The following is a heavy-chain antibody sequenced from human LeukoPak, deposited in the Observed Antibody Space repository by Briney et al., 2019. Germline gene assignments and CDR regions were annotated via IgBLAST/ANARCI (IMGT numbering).Heavy chain of an antibody. D-gene: IGHD5-24*01. CDR1: GYTFTSYG. CDR2: ISACNGNT. V-gene: IGHV1-18*01. Sequence: ASVKVSCKASGYTFTSYGISWVRQAPGQRLERMGGISACNGNTNFAQKLQGRVTMTTDTSPSTAHTELRSLRSDDTAVYYCAVDGYNFPSSFDYWGQGTLVTVSS. J-gene: IGHJ4*02. CDR3: AVDGYNFPSSFDY.